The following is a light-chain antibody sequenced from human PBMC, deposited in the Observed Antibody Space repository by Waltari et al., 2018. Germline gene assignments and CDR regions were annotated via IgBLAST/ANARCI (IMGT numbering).Light chain of an antibody. Sequence: QSALTQPASMSGSPGQSITISCTGTNRDIGAFYYVSWYQQHPGKAPRRIIYDVNNRPSGISNRFSGSQSGNTASLTISGLQAEDEADYYCNSYTTSNTYVFGGGTKVTVL. CDR3: NSYTTSNTYV. CDR1: NRDIGAFYY. CDR2: DVN. V-gene: IGLV2-14*03. J-gene: IGLJ1*01.